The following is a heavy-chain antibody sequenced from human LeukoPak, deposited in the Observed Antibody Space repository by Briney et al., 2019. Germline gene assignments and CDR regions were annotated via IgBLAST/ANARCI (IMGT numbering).Heavy chain of an antibody. CDR3: ASTDTAMVTNGWFDP. V-gene: IGHV1-69*13. D-gene: IGHD5-18*01. Sequence: ASVKVSCKASGGTFSSYAISWVRQAPGQGLEWMGGIIPIFGTANYVQKFQGRVTITADESTSTAYTELSSLRSEDTAVYYCASTDTAMVTNGWFDPWGQGTLVTVSS. CDR1: GGTFSSYA. J-gene: IGHJ5*02. CDR2: IIPIFGTA.